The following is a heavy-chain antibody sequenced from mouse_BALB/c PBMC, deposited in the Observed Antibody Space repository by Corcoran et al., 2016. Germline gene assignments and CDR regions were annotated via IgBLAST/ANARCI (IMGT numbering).Heavy chain of an antibody. J-gene: IGHJ1*01. CDR1: GYTFTNYG. Sequence: QIQLVQSGPELKKPGETVKISCKASGYTFTNYGIKWVKQAPGKGLKWMVWINTYTGEPTYADDFKGRFAFSLETSAITAYLQINNLKNEDTDTYFCARRERDWYFDVWGAGTTVTVSS. V-gene: IGHV9-3-1*01. CDR2: INTYTGEP. CDR3: ARRERDWYFDV.